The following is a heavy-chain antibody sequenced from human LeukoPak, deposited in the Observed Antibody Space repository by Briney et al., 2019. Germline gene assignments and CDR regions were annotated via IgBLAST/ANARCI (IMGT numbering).Heavy chain of an antibody. CDR3: AKGSSSWYESAGFDY. D-gene: IGHD6-13*01. J-gene: IGHJ4*02. CDR2: IYSGGNT. Sequence: GGSLRLSCAASGFTVSSNYMSWVRQAPGKGLEWVSIIYSGGNTYYADSVKGRFTVSRDNSKNTLSLQMNSLRAEDTAVYYCAKGSSSWYESAGFDYWGQGTLVTVSS. CDR1: GFTVSSNY. V-gene: IGHV3-53*01.